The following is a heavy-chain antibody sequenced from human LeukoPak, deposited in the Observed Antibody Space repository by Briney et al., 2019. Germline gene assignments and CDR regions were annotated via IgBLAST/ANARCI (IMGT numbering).Heavy chain of an antibody. V-gene: IGHV4-4*07. CDR3: ATTDDYGDYVHAFDV. CDR2: IYTSGST. D-gene: IGHD4-17*01. Sequence: SETLSLTCTVSGGSISSYYWSWIRQPAGKGLEWIGRIYTSGSTNYNPSLKSRVTISLDTSKNQFSLKLSSVTAADTAVYYCATTDDYGDYVHAFDVWGQGTMVTVSS. J-gene: IGHJ3*01. CDR1: GGSISSYY.